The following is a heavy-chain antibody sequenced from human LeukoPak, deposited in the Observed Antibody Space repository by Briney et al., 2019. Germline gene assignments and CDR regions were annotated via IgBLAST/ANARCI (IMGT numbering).Heavy chain of an antibody. D-gene: IGHD3-22*01. V-gene: IGHV4-61*02. Sequence: SETLSLTCTVSGGSISSGSYYWGWIRQPAGRGLEWIGRIYTSGSTNYNPSLNSRVTISVATSKSHFSLKLISLTAAATAVYYCARAGMYYYDSIGYYFWFDPWGQGTLVTVSS. CDR2: IYTSGST. CDR3: ARAGMYYYDSIGYYFWFDP. CDR1: GGSISSGSYY. J-gene: IGHJ5*02.